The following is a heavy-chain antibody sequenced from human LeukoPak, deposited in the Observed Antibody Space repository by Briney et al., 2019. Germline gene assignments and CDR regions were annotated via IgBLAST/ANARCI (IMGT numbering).Heavy chain of an antibody. Sequence: GASVKVSCKASGYTFTVFYMQWVRQAPGQGLECMGWINPNSGGTYSAQKFQGRVTMTRDTSTSTAYIELRSLRSDDTAVYYCARDGHYGSGHVDYWGQGTLVTVSS. V-gene: IGHV1-2*02. J-gene: IGHJ4*02. CDR1: GYTFTVFY. D-gene: IGHD3-10*01. CDR2: INPNSGGT. CDR3: ARDGHYGSGHVDY.